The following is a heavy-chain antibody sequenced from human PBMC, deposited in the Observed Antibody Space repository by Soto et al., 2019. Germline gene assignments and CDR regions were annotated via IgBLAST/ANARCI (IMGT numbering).Heavy chain of an antibody. CDR2: IIPIFGTA. CDR1: GGTFSSYA. Sequence: GASVKVSCKASGGTFSSYAISWVRQAPGQGLEWMGGIIPIFGTANYAQKFQGRVTITADESTSTAYMELSSLRSEDTAAYYCARDMGGGGYRKFDYWGQGTLVTVSS. CDR3: ARDMGGGGYRKFDY. J-gene: IGHJ4*02. D-gene: IGHD5-12*01. V-gene: IGHV1-69*13.